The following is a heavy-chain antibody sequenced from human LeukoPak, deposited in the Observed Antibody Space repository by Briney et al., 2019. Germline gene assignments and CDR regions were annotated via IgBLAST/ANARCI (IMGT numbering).Heavy chain of an antibody. CDR2: ISGYNGNT. Sequence: ASVKVSCKASGYTFTSYGINWVRQAPGQGLEWMGWISGYNGNTNYAQKFQGRVTMTTDTSTSTAYMELRSLRSDDTAVYYCARYGGSSGYDYYYYMDVWGKGTTVTVSS. CDR1: GYTFTSYG. D-gene: IGHD6-19*01. V-gene: IGHV1-18*01. CDR3: ARYGGSSGYDYYYYMDV. J-gene: IGHJ6*03.